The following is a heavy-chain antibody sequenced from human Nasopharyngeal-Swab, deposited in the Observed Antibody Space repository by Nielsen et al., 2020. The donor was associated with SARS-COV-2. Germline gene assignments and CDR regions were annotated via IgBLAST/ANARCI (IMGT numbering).Heavy chain of an antibody. CDR1: GGSFSDYY. V-gene: IGHV4-34*01. J-gene: IGHJ5*01. Sequence: ETLSLTCVVYGGSFSDYYWTWIRQPPGKGLEWIGEINHRGTTNYNPSLKSRVTISADTSKNQFSLNLSSVTAADTAVYYCARGLVDVNMMLVVIGFSYWLDSWGQRTLVTVSS. CDR2: INHRGTT. D-gene: IGHD3-22*01. CDR3: ARGLVDVNMMLVVIGFSYWLDS.